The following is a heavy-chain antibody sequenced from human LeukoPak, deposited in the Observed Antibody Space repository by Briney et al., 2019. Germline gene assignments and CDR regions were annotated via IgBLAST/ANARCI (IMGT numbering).Heavy chain of an antibody. J-gene: IGHJ5*02. V-gene: IGHV3-74*01. CDR2: INDDGSDT. CDR3: VRGGPSTWS. CDR1: GFTFKLYW. Sequence: GGSLRLSCAASGFTFKLYWMHWVRHVPGKGPVWVARINDDGSDTVYADSVKGRFTISRDDAKNMLFLQMNSLRGEDTAVYHCVRGGPSTWSWGQGTLVTVSS. D-gene: IGHD2-15*01.